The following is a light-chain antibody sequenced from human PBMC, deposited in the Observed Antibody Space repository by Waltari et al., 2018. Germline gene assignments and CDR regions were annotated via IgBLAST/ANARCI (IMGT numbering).Light chain of an antibody. V-gene: IGLV2-14*01. Sequence: QSALTQPASVSGSPGQSITISCTGPSSAVGGNKNFSWYQQHPGKAPNLMIYDVSKRPSGVSNRFSGSKSGNTASLTISGLQAEDEADYYCSSYTSSSTRVFGGGTKLTVL. CDR1: SSAVGGNKN. CDR3: SSYTSSSTRV. CDR2: DVS. J-gene: IGLJ3*02.